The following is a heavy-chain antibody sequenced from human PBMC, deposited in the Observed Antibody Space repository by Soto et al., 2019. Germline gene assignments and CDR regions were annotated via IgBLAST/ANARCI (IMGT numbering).Heavy chain of an antibody. Sequence: SEALSLTCTVSAASISSYYRSWVRQPPEKGREWIGYIYFTGSTNYNPSLKSRVTISVDTSKNHFSLKLSSVTAGDTAVYYCACVSCSSARRYTGYYPGQRTFVTASS. J-gene: IGHJ4*02. CDR2: IYFTGST. D-gene: IGHD2-2*02. CDR1: AASISSYY. V-gene: IGHV4-59*01. CDR3: ACVSCSSARRYTGYY.